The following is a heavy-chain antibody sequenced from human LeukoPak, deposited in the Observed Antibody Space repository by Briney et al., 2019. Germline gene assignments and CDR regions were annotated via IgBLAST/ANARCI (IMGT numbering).Heavy chain of an antibody. CDR1: GYTFTSYG. CDR2: ISAYNGNT. Sequence: ASVKVSCKASGYTFTSYGISWVRQAPGQGLEWMGWISAYNGNTNYAQKLQGRVTITADESTSTAYMELSSLRSEDTAVYYCAREVAARSNYYYYMDVWGKGTTVTVSS. V-gene: IGHV1-18*01. J-gene: IGHJ6*03. CDR3: AREVAARSNYYYYMDV. D-gene: IGHD6-6*01.